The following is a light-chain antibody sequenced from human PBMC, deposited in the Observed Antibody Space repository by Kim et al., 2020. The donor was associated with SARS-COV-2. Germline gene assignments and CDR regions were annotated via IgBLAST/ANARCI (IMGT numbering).Light chain of an antibody. CDR2: QDS. J-gene: IGLJ1*01. Sequence: SYELTQPPLVSVSPGQTASITCSGDKLGDKYACWYQQKPGQSPVLVIYQDSKRPSGIPERFSGSNSGNTATLTISGTQAMDEADYYCQAWDSSTAVYVFG. V-gene: IGLV3-1*01. CDR1: KLGDKY. CDR3: QAWDSSTAVYV.